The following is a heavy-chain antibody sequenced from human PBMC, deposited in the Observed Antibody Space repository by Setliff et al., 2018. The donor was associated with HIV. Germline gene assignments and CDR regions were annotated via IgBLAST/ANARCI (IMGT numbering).Heavy chain of an antibody. J-gene: IGHJ4*02. CDR3: ATVPRGYCSGGSCYYFGY. Sequence: GASVKVSCKASGGTFSSYAISWVRQAPGQGLEWMGGIIPILSIANYAQKFQGRVTITADKSTSTAYMELSSLRSEDTAVYYCATVPRGYCSGGSCYYFGYWGQGTLVTVSS. CDR1: GGTFSSYA. CDR2: IIPILSIA. D-gene: IGHD2-15*01. V-gene: IGHV1-69*10.